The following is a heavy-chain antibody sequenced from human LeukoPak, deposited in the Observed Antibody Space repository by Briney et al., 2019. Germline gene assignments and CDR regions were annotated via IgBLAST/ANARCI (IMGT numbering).Heavy chain of an antibody. CDR3: AKEGFSSWLTHIARYFDL. CDR2: ISYDGSNK. J-gene: IGHJ2*01. Sequence: PGGSLRLSCAASGXTFSSYGMHWVRQAPGKGLEWVAVISYDGSNKYYADSVKGRFTISRDNSKNTLYLQMNSLRAEDTAVYYCAKEGFSSWLTHIARYFDLWGRGTLVTVSS. CDR1: GXTFSSYG. D-gene: IGHD6-19*01. V-gene: IGHV3-30*18.